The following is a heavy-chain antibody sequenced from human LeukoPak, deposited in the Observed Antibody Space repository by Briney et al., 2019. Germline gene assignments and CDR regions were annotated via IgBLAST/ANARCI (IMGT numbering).Heavy chain of an antibody. Sequence: SETLSLTCTVSGGSISRSKYNWGWIRQPPGKGLEWIGNIFYTGNTYYSPSLKSRVTVSVDTSENQFSLRLSSVSPADTAVYFCAAAESYCGGDCSTNWYFGLWGRGTLVTVSS. J-gene: IGHJ2*01. CDR3: AAAESYCGGDCSTNWYFGL. V-gene: IGHV4-39*01. D-gene: IGHD2-21*02. CDR1: GGSISRSKYN. CDR2: IFYTGNT.